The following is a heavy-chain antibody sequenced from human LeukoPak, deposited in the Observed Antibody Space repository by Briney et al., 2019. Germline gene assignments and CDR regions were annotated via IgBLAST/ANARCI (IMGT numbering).Heavy chain of an antibody. D-gene: IGHD3-10*01. CDR3: ARSVSMVRGVILGY. J-gene: IGHJ4*02. CDR1: GYTFTSYY. Sequence: ASVKVSCKASGYTFTSYYMHWVRQATGQGLEWMGWMNPNSGNTGYAQKFQGRVTMTRNTSISTAYMELSSLRSEDTAVYYCARSVSMVRGVILGYWGQGTLVTVSS. CDR2: MNPNSGNT. V-gene: IGHV1-8*02.